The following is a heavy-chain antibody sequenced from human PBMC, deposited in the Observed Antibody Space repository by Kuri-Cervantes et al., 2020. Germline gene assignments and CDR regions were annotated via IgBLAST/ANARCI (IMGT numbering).Heavy chain of an antibody. Sequence: SETLSLTCTVSGGSTSSSSYYWGWIRQPPGKGLEWIGSIYYSGSTYYNPSLKSRVTISVDTSKNQFSLKLSSVTAADAAVYYCARACFFDPGPHGFDVWGQGTMVTVSS. CDR1: GGSTSSSSYY. CDR2: IYYSGST. CDR3: ARACFFDPGPHGFDV. D-gene: IGHD2/OR15-2a*01. V-gene: IGHV4-39*01. J-gene: IGHJ6*02.